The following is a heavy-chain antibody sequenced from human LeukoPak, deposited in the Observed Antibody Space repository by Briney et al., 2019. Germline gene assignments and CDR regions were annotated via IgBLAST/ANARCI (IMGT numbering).Heavy chain of an antibody. V-gene: IGHV3-43D*03. J-gene: IGHJ4*02. CDR1: GFTFDDYA. D-gene: IGHD3-10*01. CDR2: ISWDGGST. Sequence: GSLSLSCAASGFTFDDYAMHWVRPAPGKGLEWVSLISWDGGSTYYADSVKGRFTISRDNSKNSLYLQMNSLRAEDTALYYCAKDIHGSGTNANPGAFDYWGQGTLVTVSS. CDR3: AKDIHGSGTNANPGAFDY.